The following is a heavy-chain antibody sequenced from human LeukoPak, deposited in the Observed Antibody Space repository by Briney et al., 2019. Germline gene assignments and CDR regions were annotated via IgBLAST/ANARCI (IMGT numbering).Heavy chain of an antibody. D-gene: IGHD3-22*01. V-gene: IGHV3-23*01. J-gene: IGHJ4*02. Sequence: PGGSLRLSCATSGFTFIDYALSWVRQTPEKGLEWVSTISGSGGSTQYADSVKGRFIISRDSFRTTLYLQMNSLRAEDTAVYYCATPLDYYDSSGYHQGGDWGQGTLVTVSS. CDR2: ISGSGGST. CDR1: GFTFIDYA. CDR3: ATPLDYYDSSGYHQGGD.